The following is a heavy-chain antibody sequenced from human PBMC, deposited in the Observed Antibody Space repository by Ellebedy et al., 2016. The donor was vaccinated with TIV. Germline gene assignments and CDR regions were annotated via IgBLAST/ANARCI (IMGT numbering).Heavy chain of an antibody. CDR3: ARGYYDYVWGSFDY. V-gene: IGHV3-30-3*01. CDR2: ISYDGSNK. D-gene: IGHD3-16*01. J-gene: IGHJ4*02. CDR1: GFTFSSYW. Sequence: GGSLRLXXAASGFTFSSYWMSWVRQAPGKGLEWVAVISYDGSNKYYADSVKGRFTIPRDNSKNTLYLQMNSLRAEDTAVYYCARGYYDYVWGSFDYWGQGTLVTVSS.